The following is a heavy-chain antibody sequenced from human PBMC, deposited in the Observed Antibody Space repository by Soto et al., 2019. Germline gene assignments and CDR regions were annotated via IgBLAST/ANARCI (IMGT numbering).Heavy chain of an antibody. J-gene: IGHJ5*02. CDR3: ARGVPDHYYDSSGYYVASFDP. Sequence: ASVKVSCKASGYTFTGYGISWVRQAPGQGLEWMGWISAYNGNTNYAQKLQGRVTMTTDTSTSTAYMELRSLRSDDTAVYYCARGVPDHYYDSSGYYVASFDPWGQGTLVTV. V-gene: IGHV1-18*01. CDR1: GYTFTGYG. CDR2: ISAYNGNT. D-gene: IGHD3-22*01.